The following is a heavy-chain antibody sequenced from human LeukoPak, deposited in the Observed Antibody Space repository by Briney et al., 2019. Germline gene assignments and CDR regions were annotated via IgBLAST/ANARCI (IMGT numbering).Heavy chain of an antibody. CDR1: GGTFSSYA. CDR2: IIPIFGTA. CDR3: ARDPASSPSSFYGMDV. J-gene: IGHJ6*02. V-gene: IGHV1-69*13. D-gene: IGHD6-6*01. Sequence: RASVKVSCKASGGTFSSYAISWVRQAPGQGLEGMGGIIPIFGTANYAQKFQGRVTITADESTSTAYMEPSSLRSEDTAVYYCARDPASSPSSFYGMDVWGQGTTVTVSS.